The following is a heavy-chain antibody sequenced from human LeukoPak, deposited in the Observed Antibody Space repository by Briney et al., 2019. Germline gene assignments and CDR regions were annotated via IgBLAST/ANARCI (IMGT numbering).Heavy chain of an antibody. V-gene: IGHV4-4*07. D-gene: IGHD3-22*01. CDR3: ARDVRYYDSSGYYHHYYYYYMDV. CDR2: IYTSGST. Sequence: PSETLSLTCTVSGGSISSYYWSWIRQPAGKGLEWIGRIYTSGSTNYNPSLKSRVTMSVGTSKNQFSLKLSSVTAADTAVYYCARDVRYYDSSGYYHHYYYYYMDVWGKGTTVTVSS. CDR1: GGSISSYY. J-gene: IGHJ6*03.